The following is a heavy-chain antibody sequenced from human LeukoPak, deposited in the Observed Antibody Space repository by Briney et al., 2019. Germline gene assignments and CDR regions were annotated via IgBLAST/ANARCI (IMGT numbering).Heavy chain of an antibody. CDR1: GFTFSSYA. CDR2: ISGSGGST. V-gene: IGHV3-23*01. D-gene: IGHD3-10*01. J-gene: IGHJ4*02. Sequence: GGSLRLSCAASGFTFSSYAMSWVRQAPGKGLEWVSAISGSGGSTYYADSVKGRFTISRDNSKNTLYLQMNSLRAEDTAVYYCAKDLTDYYGSGTFFDYWGQGTLVTVSS. CDR3: AKDLTDYYGSGTFFDY.